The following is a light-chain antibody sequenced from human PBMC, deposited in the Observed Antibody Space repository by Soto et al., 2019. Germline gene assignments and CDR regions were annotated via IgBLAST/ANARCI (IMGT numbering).Light chain of an antibody. CDR1: QSVSSSD. Sequence: LVHSRCSRTFPQEKRATLLCRSGQSVSSSDLAWYQQKPDQAPRLLIYGASSRATGIPDRFSGSGSGTDFTLTISSLEPEAVDVYYWQSYRTSPLTFGGAT. CDR2: GAS. V-gene: IGKV3-20*01. J-gene: IGKJ4*01. CDR3: QSYRTSPLT.